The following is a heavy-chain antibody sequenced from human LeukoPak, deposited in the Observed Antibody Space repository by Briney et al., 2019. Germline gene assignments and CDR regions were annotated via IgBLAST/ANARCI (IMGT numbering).Heavy chain of an antibody. CDR3: AREDTAMVTAGYYFDY. CDR1: GGTFISYA. Sequence: SVKVSCKASGGTFISYAISWVRQAPGQGLEWMGGIIPIFGTANYAQKFQGRVTITTDESTSTAYMELSSLRSEDTAVYYCAREDTAMVTAGYYFDYWGQGTLVTVSS. CDR2: IIPIFGTA. V-gene: IGHV1-69*05. D-gene: IGHD5-18*01. J-gene: IGHJ4*02.